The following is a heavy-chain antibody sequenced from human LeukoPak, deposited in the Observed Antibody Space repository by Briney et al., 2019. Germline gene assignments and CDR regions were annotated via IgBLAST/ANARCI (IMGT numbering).Heavy chain of an antibody. CDR2: ISWNSGYI. CDR3: AKVRGTYSSGYFFDY. J-gene: IGHJ4*02. D-gene: IGHD6-19*01. Sequence: SLRPSCAASGFTFDNYAMHWVRQAPGKGLEWLSIISWNSGYIGYADSAKGRFTISRDNAKKSLDLQMNSLRAEDTAFYYCAKVRGTYSSGYFFDYWGQGTLVTVSS. CDR1: GFTFDNYA. V-gene: IGHV3-9*01.